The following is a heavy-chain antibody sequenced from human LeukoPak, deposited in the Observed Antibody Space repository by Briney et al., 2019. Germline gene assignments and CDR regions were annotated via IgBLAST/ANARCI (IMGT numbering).Heavy chain of an antibody. CDR2: ISGSGSST. CDR3: AKLLTSDDF. J-gene: IGHJ4*02. Sequence: GGSLRLSCAASGFIFTDYAMNWVRQAPGKGLEWVSSISGSGSSTYYADSVKGRFTTSRDNFKNTFFLQMNSLRVEDTAVYYCAKLLTSDDFWGQGTLVTVSS. V-gene: IGHV3-23*01. CDR1: GFIFTDYA.